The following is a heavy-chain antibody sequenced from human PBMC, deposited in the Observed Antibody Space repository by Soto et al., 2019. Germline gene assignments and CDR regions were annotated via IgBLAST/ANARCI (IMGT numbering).Heavy chain of an antibody. V-gene: IGHV1-18*01. J-gene: IGHJ4*02. CDR1: GYTFTSYG. Sequence: ASVKVSCKASGYTFTSYGISWVRQAPGQGLEWMGWISAYNGNTNYAQKLQGRVTMTTDTSTSTAYMELRSLRSDDTAVYYCARDLLHCSSTSCLKNLDYWGQGTLVTVSS. CDR2: ISAYNGNT. CDR3: ARDLLHCSSTSCLKNLDY. D-gene: IGHD2-2*01.